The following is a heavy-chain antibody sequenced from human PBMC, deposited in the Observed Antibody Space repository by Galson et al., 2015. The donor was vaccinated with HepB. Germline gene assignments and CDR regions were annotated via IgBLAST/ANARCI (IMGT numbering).Heavy chain of an antibody. J-gene: IGHJ3*02. D-gene: IGHD4-17*01. CDR1: GGSFSGYY. CDR3: ARIKYLRRKDAFDI. CDR2: INHSGST. Sequence: ETLSLTCAVYGGSFSGYYWSWIRQPPGKGLEWIGEINHSGSTNYNPSLKSRVTISVDTSKNQFSLKLSSVTAADTAVYYCARIKYLRRKDAFDIWGQGTMVTVSS. V-gene: IGHV4-34*01.